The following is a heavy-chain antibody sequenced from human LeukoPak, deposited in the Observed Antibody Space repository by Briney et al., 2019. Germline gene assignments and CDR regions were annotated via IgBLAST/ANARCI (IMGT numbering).Heavy chain of an antibody. J-gene: IGHJ4*02. Sequence: GGSLRLSCAASGFTFSDYYMSWIRQAPGKGLEWVSYISSSGSTIYYADSVKGRFTISRDNAKNSLYLQMNSLRAEDTAVYYCAKDHPTAAGTSGGDFDYWGQGTLVTVSS. CDR1: GFTFSDYY. CDR3: AKDHPTAAGTSGGDFDY. V-gene: IGHV3-11*04. CDR2: ISSSGSTI. D-gene: IGHD6-13*01.